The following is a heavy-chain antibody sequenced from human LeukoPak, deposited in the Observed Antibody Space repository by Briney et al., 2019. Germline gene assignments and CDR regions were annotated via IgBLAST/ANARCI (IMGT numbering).Heavy chain of an antibody. D-gene: IGHD4-17*01. CDR3: AKPLRCSRDYFDF. J-gene: IGHJ4*02. V-gene: IGHV3-23*01. Sequence: GGSLRLSCAASGFTFSSNAMSWVRQAPGKGLEWVTAISGGGDSTYYADSVKGRFTISRDNSKSTLYLQMNSLRAEDTAVYCGAKPLRCSRDYFDFWGQGTLVTVSS. CDR2: ISGGGDST. CDR1: GFTFSSNA.